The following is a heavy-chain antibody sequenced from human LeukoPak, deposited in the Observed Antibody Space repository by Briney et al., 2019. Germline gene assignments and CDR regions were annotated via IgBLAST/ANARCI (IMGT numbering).Heavy chain of an antibody. J-gene: IGHJ4*02. V-gene: IGHV4-34*01. CDR3: ARGSRLLSAFDY. D-gene: IGHD2-21*02. CDR1: GGSFSGYY. Sequence: PSETLSLTCAVYGGSFSGYYWNWIRQPPGKGLEWIGEINHSGSTNYNPSLKSRVTISVDTSKNQFSLKLSSVTAADTAVYYCARGSRLLSAFDYWGQGTLVTVSS. CDR2: INHSGST.